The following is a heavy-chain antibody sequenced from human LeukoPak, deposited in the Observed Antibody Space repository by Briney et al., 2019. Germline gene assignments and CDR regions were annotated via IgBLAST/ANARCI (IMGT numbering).Heavy chain of an antibody. CDR3: ARHIVWSGYYKFDY. CDR1: GGSFSGYY. D-gene: IGHD3-3*01. J-gene: IGHJ4*02. V-gene: IGHV4-34*01. CDR2: INHSGST. Sequence: SETLSLTCAVYGGSFSGYYWSWIRQPPGKGLEWIGEINHSGSTNYNPSLKSRVTISVDTSKNQFSLKLSSVTAADTAVYYCARHIVWSGYYKFDYWRQGTLVTVSS.